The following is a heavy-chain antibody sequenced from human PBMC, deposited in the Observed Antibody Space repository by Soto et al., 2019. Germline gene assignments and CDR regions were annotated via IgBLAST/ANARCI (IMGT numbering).Heavy chain of an antibody. V-gene: IGHV3-33*01. CDR2: IWYDGSNN. D-gene: IGHD3-22*01. J-gene: IGHJ4*02. CDR3: ARDTFRSGYYQHLGLFDY. CDR1: GFTFSSYG. Sequence: QVQLVESGGGVVQPGRSLRLSCAASGFTFSSYGMHWVRQAQGKGLEWVAVIWYDGSNNYYADSVKGRFTISRDNSKTTLYLQMSRLRAEDAAVYYCARDTFRSGYYQHLGLFDYWGQGTRVTFSS.